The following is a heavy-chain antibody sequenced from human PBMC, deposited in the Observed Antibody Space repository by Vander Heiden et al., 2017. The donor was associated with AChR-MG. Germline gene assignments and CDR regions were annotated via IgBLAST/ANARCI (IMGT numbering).Heavy chain of an antibody. Sequence: EVQLLESGGGLVQPGGSLRLSCASSGLTFSNYVMNWVRQAPGKGLEWVSSISDSGGRTYFADSVKGRFTISRDNSKNTVYLQMNSLRAEDTAIYYCAKGITFGGVIVTPFDHWGQGTLVTVSS. V-gene: IGHV3-23*01. CDR2: ISDSGGRT. J-gene: IGHJ4*02. CDR1: GLTFSNYV. CDR3: AKGITFGGVIVTPFDH. D-gene: IGHD3-16*02.